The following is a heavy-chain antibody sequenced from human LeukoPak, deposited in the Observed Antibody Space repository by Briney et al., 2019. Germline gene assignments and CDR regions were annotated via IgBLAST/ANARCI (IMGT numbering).Heavy chain of an antibody. V-gene: IGHV3-30*04. CDR3: ARDLKGYDSSGYQSYTFDY. J-gene: IGHJ4*02. Sequence: GGSLRLSCAASGFTFSSYAMHWVRQAPGKVLEWVAVISYDGSNKYYADSVKGRFTISRDNSKNTLYLQMNSLRAEDTAVYYCARDLKGYDSSGYQSYTFDYWGQGTLVTVSS. CDR2: ISYDGSNK. CDR1: GFTFSSYA. D-gene: IGHD3-22*01.